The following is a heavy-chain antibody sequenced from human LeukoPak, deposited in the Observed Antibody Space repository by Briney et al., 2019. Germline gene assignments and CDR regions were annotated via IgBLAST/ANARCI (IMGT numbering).Heavy chain of an antibody. CDR3: ARGGLRVMVYRLYYMDV. D-gene: IGHD2-8*01. CDR1: GYSFTGYY. CDR2: INPNSGDT. J-gene: IGHJ6*03. Sequence: ASVKVSCKASGYSFTGYYMHWVRQAPGQGLEWMGWINPNSGDTKYAQKFQGRVTMTRDTSISTAFMELTRLRSDDTAVYYCARGGLRVMVYRLYYMDVWGKGTTVTVSS. V-gene: IGHV1-2*02.